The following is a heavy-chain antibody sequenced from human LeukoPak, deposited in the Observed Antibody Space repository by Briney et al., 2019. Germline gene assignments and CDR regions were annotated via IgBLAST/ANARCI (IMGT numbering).Heavy chain of an antibody. Sequence: GGSLRLSCAASGFTFSSYEMNWVRQAPGKGLEWVSYISSSGSTIYYADSVKGRFTISRDNAKNSLYLQMNSLRAEDTAVYYCASGGSGSYYNNHPEFWGQGTLVTVSS. V-gene: IGHV3-48*03. CDR3: ASGGSGSYYNNHPEF. D-gene: IGHD3-10*01. CDR1: GFTFSSYE. CDR2: ISSSGSTI. J-gene: IGHJ4*02.